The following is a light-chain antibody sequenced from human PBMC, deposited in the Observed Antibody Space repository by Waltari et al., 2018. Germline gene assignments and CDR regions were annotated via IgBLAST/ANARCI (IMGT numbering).Light chain of an antibody. J-gene: IGKJ4*01. CDR1: QGISSY. CDR2: DAS. V-gene: IGKV1-9*01. Sequence: IQLTQSPSSLSASVGDRVTITCRASQGISSYLAWYQQKPGKAPKRLSYDASTLQSGVPSRFSGRGSGTEFSLTISSLQPEDFASDYCQQLSSYPLTVGGGTKVEIK. CDR3: QQLSSYPLT.